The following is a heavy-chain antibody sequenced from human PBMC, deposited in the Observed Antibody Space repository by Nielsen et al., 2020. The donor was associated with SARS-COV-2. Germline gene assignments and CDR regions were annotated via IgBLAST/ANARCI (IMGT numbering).Heavy chain of an antibody. D-gene: IGHD3-10*01. CDR3: ARDVVVRGVVV. Sequence: GESLKISCAASGFTFSSYGMHWVRQAPGKGLEWVAVISYDGSNKYYADSVKGRFTISRDNSKNTLYLQMNSLRAEDTAVYYCARDVVVRGVVVWGQGTTVTVSS. J-gene: IGHJ6*02. CDR2: ISYDGSNK. CDR1: GFTFSSYG. V-gene: IGHV3-30*03.